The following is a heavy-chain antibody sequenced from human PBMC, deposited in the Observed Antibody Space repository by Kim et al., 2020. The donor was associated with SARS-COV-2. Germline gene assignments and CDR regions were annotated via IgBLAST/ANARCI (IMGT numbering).Heavy chain of an antibody. CDR1: GFTFSSYA. Sequence: GGSLRLSCAASGFTFSSYAMSWVRQAPGKGLEWVSAISGSGGSTYYADSVKGRFTISRDNSKNTLYLQMNSLRAEDTAVYYCAKDKYGSSGWYAPFDYWGQGTLVTVSS. CDR3: AKDKYGSSGWYAPFDY. CDR2: ISGSGGST. J-gene: IGHJ4*02. V-gene: IGHV3-23*01. D-gene: IGHD6-19*01.